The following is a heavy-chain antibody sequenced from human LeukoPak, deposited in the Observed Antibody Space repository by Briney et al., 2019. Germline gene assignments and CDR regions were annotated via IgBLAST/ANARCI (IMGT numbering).Heavy chain of an antibody. CDR3: AHRRRTGLENWFDP. CDR2: IYWNDDK. V-gene: IGHV2-5*01. D-gene: IGHD1-1*01. J-gene: IGHJ5*02. Sequence: ESGPTLVKPTPTLTLTCTFSGFSLSTSGVAVGWIRQPPGKALEWLALIYWNDDKRYSPSLKSRLTITKDTSKNQVVLTMTNVDPVDTATYYCAHRRRTGLENWFDPWGQGTLVTVSS. CDR1: GFSLSTSGVA.